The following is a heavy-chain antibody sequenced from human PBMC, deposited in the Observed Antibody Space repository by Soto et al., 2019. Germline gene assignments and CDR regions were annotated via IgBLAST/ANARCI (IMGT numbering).Heavy chain of an antibody. V-gene: IGHV4-4*02. J-gene: IGHJ2*01. CDR1: SGSISSSNW. Sequence: SETLSLTCAVSSGSISSSNWWSWVCQPPGKGLEWIGEIYHSGSTNYNPSLKSRVTISVDKSKNQFSLKLSSVTAADTAVYYCARDHCSGGSCYSDGGYFDLWGRGTLVTVSS. CDR3: ARDHCSGGSCYSDGGYFDL. CDR2: IYHSGST. D-gene: IGHD2-15*01.